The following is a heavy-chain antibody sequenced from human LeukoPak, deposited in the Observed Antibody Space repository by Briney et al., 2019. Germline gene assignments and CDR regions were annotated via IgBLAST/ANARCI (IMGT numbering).Heavy chain of an antibody. CDR1: GFTSSSYW. V-gene: IGHV3-74*01. CDR3: VRGRGSYGWFDP. CDR2: ISGDGTAR. J-gene: IGHJ5*02. D-gene: IGHD3-10*01. Sequence: GGSLRLSCAASGFTSSSYWMHWVRQVPGKGLVWVSRISGDGTARNYADSVKGRFTISRDDAKNTVDLQKNSLRGEDTAVYYCVRGRGSYGWFDPWGQGTLVTVSS.